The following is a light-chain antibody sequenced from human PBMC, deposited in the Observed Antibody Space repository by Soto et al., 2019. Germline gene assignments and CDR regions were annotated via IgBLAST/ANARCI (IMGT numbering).Light chain of an antibody. CDR3: QQYNKWPPWT. J-gene: IGKJ1*01. Sequence: EIVMTQSPATLSVSPGERATLSCRAGQSVATNLAWYQQKPGQAPRLLIYGASTRATGIPARFSGSGSGTEFTLTISSLQSEDFAVYYCQQYNKWPPWTFGQGTKVDTK. CDR2: GAS. V-gene: IGKV3-15*01. CDR1: QSVATN.